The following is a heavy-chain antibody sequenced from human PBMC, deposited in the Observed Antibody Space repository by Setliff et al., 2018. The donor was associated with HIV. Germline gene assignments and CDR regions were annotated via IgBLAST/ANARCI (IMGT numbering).Heavy chain of an antibody. CDR3: AGLSDFLDY. D-gene: IGHD2-21*01. J-gene: IGHJ4*02. V-gene: IGHV4-34*01. CDR1: GGSLSSSY. CDR2: INHSGTA. Sequence: SETLSLTCAVYGGSLSSSYWTWIRQAPGKGLEWIGEINHSGTANYNPSLKSRVTMSLDRSKRQFSLKLPSLTAADTAVYYCAGLSDFLDYWGLGNLVTVSS.